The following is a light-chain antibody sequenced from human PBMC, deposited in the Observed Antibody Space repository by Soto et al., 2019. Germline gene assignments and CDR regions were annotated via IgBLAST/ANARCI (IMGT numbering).Light chain of an antibody. J-gene: IGKJ5*01. CDR2: DAS. V-gene: IGKV3-11*01. Sequence: EIVLTQSPATLSLSPGERATLSCRARPGFSRNLAWYQQKPGQAPRLLIYDASNRATGIPARFSGSGSGTDFTLTISSLEPEDFAVYYCQQRSNWPITFGQGTRLEIK. CDR3: QQRSNWPIT. CDR1: PGFSRN.